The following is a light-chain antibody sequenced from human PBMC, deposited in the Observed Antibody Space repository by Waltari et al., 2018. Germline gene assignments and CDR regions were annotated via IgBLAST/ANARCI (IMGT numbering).Light chain of an antibody. CDR3: QAWDSSTFYV. CDR2: QDR. CDR1: KLGYKY. Sequence: SYELTQPLSLSVSPGQTASITCSGDKLGYKYISWYQKKPGLPPVLVIYQDRKRPSGIPERFSGSNSGSAATLTISGTQAMDEADYFCQAWDSSTFYVFGTGTKVSVL. V-gene: IGLV3-1*01. J-gene: IGLJ1*01.